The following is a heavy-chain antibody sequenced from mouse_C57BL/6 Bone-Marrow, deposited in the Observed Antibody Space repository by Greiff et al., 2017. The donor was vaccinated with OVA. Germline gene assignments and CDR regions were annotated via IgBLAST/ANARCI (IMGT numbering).Heavy chain of an antibody. CDR2: IDPENGDT. J-gene: IGHJ2*01. Sequence: EVMLVESGAELVRPGASVKLSCTASGFNIKDDYMHWVKQRPEQGLEWIGWIDPENGDTEYASKFQGKATITADTSSNTAYLQLSSLTSEDAAVYYCTTYYYGSEDWGQGTTLTVSS. CDR1: GFNIKDDY. D-gene: IGHD1-1*01. CDR3: TTYYYGSED. V-gene: IGHV14-4*01.